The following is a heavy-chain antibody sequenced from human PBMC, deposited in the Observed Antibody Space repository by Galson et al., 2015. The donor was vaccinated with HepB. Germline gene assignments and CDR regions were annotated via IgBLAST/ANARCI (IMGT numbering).Heavy chain of an antibody. V-gene: IGHV3-48*01. D-gene: IGHD6-13*01. CDR3: ARARLSRIAAAALGWFDP. CDR2: ISSSSSTI. J-gene: IGHJ5*02. CDR1: GFTFSSYS. Sequence: SLRLSCAASGFTFSSYSMNWVRQAPGKGLEWVSYISSSSSTIYYADSVKGRFTISRDNAKNSLYLQMNSLRAEDTAVYYCARARLSRIAAAALGWFDPWGQGTLVTVSS.